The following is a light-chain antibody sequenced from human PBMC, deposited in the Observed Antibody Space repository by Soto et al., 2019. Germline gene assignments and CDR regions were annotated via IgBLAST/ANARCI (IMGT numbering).Light chain of an antibody. CDR1: ESISSW. J-gene: IGKJ5*01. Sequence: ENPVTQSLSTVAGSEIDGVRITCRASESISSWFAGYQHKPGKAPKLPIYAASSLQSRVPSRFTGTGSGTDFTLTINSLQADDFATYYCHQHNSFSITFGQATPLEIK. CDR3: HQHNSFSIT. CDR2: AAS. V-gene: IGKV1-5*01.